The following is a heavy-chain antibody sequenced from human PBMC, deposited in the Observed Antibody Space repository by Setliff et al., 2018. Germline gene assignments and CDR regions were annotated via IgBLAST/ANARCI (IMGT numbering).Heavy chain of an antibody. J-gene: IGHJ6*03. D-gene: IGHD3-22*01. CDR1: GFTFSSYA. Sequence: PGGSLRLSCAASGFTFSSYAMSWVRQAPGKGLEWVSGLNDVGHNTYYADSVKGRFTISRDNSQNTAYLQMNSLKTEDTAVYYCTRQASPHPDSSGYYYDLKFYYYMDVWGKGTTVTVSS. CDR3: TRQASPHPDSSGYYYDLKFYYYMDV. V-gene: IGHV3-23*01. CDR2: LNDVGHNT.